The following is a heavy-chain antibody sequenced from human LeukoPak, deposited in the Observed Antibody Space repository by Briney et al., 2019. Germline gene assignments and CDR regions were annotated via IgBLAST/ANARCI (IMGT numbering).Heavy chain of an antibody. Sequence: SETLTLTCTVSGGSISSGGYYWSWIRQHPGKGLEWIGYIYHSGSTYYNPSLKSRVTISVDTSKNQFSLKLSSVTAADTAVYYCASTYEEDFDYWGQGTMVTVSS. CDR1: GGSISSGGYY. CDR3: ASTYEEDFDY. CDR2: IYHSGST. J-gene: IGHJ4*02. D-gene: IGHD3-3*01. V-gene: IGHV4-31*03.